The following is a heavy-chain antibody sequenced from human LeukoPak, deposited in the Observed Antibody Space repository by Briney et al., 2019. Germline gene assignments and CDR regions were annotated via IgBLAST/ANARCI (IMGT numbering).Heavy chain of an antibody. J-gene: IGHJ4*02. CDR3: ASYTYYYDSSGYEGGY. CDR1: GYTFTGYH. Sequence: GASVKVSCKASGYTFTGYHMHWVRQAPGQGLEWMGWINPNSGGTNYAQKFQGRVTMTRDTSISTAYMELSRLRSDDTAVYYCASYTYYYDSSGYEGGYWGQGTLVTVSS. CDR2: INPNSGGT. D-gene: IGHD3-22*01. V-gene: IGHV1-2*02.